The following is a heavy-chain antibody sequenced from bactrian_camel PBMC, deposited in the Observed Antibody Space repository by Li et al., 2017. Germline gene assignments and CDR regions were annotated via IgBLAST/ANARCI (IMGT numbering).Heavy chain of an antibody. CDR3: APTPRPPPYIRNSRGSPTCEVPNC. CDR2: ITSVGNI. CDR1: GFNFNSYT. J-gene: IGHJ4*01. D-gene: IGHD2*01. V-gene: IGHV3S40*01. Sequence: VQLVESGGGLVQPGGSLRLACIASGFNFNSYTMTWVRQAPGKGLESVSFITSVGNIGYADSVKGRFTISEDSSENTVALEMTSLKPDDTARYYRAPTPRPPPYIRNSRGSPTCEVPNCWGQGTQVTVS.